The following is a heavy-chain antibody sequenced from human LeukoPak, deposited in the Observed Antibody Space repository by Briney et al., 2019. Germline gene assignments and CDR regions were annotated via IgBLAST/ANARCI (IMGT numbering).Heavy chain of an antibody. V-gene: IGHV3-30*02. Sequence: PGGSLRLSCAASGFTFSSYGMHWVRQAPGKGLEWVAFIRYDGSNKYYADSVKGRFTISRDNSKNTLHLQMNSLRAEDTAIYYCAKDFSFIAAATFDYWGQGTLVTVSS. J-gene: IGHJ4*02. D-gene: IGHD6-13*01. CDR3: AKDFSFIAAATFDY. CDR1: GFTFSSYG. CDR2: IRYDGSNK.